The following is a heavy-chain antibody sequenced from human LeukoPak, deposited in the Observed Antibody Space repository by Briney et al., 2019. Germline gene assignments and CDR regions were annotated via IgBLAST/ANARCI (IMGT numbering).Heavy chain of an antibody. V-gene: IGHV3-23*01. Sequence: GGSLRLSCAASGFTFSSYVMSWVRQAPGKGLEWVPSISTSGGNTYYADSVKGRFTISRDTSKNTLNLQMNSLRAEDTAVYYCAKIPSRVVVTATPWGQGTLVTVSS. D-gene: IGHD2-21*02. J-gene: IGHJ5*02. CDR2: ISTSGGNT. CDR1: GFTFSSYV. CDR3: AKIPSRVVVTATP.